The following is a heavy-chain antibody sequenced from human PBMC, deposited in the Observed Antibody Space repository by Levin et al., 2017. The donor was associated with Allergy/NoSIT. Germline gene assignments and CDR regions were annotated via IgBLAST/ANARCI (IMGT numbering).Heavy chain of an antibody. D-gene: IGHD3-22*01. V-gene: IGHV3-21*01. CDR2: ISAGGNYI. CDR1: GILFSSYD. Sequence: GGSLRLSCAASGILFSSYDMNWVRQAPGKGLEWVSSISAGGNYIYYADSVKGRFTISRDNAKNSLLLQMNSLRAEDTAVYYCASWAMYHYDRSAFDYFYYAMDVWGQGTTVTVSS. J-gene: IGHJ6*02. CDR3: ASWAMYHYDRSAFDYFYYAMDV.